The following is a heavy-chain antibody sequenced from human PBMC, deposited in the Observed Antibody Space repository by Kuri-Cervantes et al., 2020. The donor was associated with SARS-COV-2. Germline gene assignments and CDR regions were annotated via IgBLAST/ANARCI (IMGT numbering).Heavy chain of an antibody. CDR2: IIPIFGTA. CDR1: GGTFSSYA. Sequence: SVKVSCKASGGTFSSYAISWVRQAPGQGLEWMGGIIPIFGTANYAQKFQGRVTITADESTSTAYMELRSLRSDDTAVYYCARAGDVYDFWSGYYFPPRFWGQGTLVTVS. CDR3: ARAGDVYDFWSGYYFPPRF. J-gene: IGHJ4*02. D-gene: IGHD3-3*01. V-gene: IGHV1-69*13.